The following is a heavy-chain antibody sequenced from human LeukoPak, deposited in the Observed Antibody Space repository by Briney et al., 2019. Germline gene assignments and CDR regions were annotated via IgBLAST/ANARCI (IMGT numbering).Heavy chain of an antibody. CDR3: AKTYPGGDYYMDV. CDR2: IYVDGST. J-gene: IGHJ6*03. Sequence: PGGSLRLSCAASGFTVSSNYMNWVRQAPGKGLEWVSGIYVDGSTYYADSVKGRFTISRDNSKNTLYLQMNSLRAEDTAVYYCAKTYPGGDYYMDVWGKGTTVTVSS. V-gene: IGHV3-53*01. D-gene: IGHD1-26*01. CDR1: GFTVSSNY.